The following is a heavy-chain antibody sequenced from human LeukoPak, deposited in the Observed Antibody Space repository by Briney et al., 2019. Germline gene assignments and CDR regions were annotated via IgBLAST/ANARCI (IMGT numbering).Heavy chain of an antibody. Sequence: PGGSLRLSCAASGFTFSSYAMSWVRQAPGKGLEWVSAISGSGGSTYYADSVKGRFTISRDNSKNTLYLQMNSLRAEDTAVYYCAKDPFVAMTTALTDYWGQGTLVTVSS. CDR1: GFTFSSYA. V-gene: IGHV3-23*01. CDR2: ISGSGGST. D-gene: IGHD5-18*01. J-gene: IGHJ4*02. CDR3: AKDPFVAMTTALTDY.